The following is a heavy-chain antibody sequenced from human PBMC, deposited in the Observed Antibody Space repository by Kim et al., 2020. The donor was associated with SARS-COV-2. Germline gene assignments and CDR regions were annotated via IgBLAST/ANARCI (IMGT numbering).Heavy chain of an antibody. D-gene: IGHD6-13*01. J-gene: IGHJ3*02. Sequence: SETLSLTCAVYGGSFSGYYWSWIRQPPGKGLEWIGEINHSGSTNYNPSLKSRVTISVDTSKNQFSLKLSSVTAADTAVYYCARGRVVSSTTPFHAFDIWG. CDR3: ARGRVVSSTTPFHAFDI. V-gene: IGHV4-34*01. CDR1: GGSFSGYY. CDR2: INHSGST.